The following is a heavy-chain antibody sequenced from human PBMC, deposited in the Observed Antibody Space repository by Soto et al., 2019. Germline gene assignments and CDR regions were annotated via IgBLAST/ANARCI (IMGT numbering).Heavy chain of an antibody. CDR1: GFTFDDYA. J-gene: IGHJ5*02. CDR2: ISWNSGSI. CDR3: AKGEGSSWTNWFDP. Sequence: EVQLVESGGGLVQPGRSLRLSCAASGFTFDDYAMHCVRQAPGKGLEWVSGISWNSGSIGYADSVKGRFTISRDNAKNSLYLQMNSLRAEDTALYYCAKGEGSSWTNWFDPWGQGTLVTVSS. V-gene: IGHV3-9*01. D-gene: IGHD6-13*01.